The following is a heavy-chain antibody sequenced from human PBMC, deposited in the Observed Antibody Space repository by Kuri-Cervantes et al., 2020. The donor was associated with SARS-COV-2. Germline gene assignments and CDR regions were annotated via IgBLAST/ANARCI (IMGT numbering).Heavy chain of an antibody. J-gene: IGHJ4*02. Sequence: ASVKVSCKASGYTFTSYGITWVRQAPGQGLEWMGWISAYNGNTNYARKLQGRVTMTTDTSTSTAYMELRSLRSDDTAVYYCARVRKITGTTTDFWGQVTLVTVSS. D-gene: IGHD1-7*01. CDR2: ISAYNGNT. V-gene: IGHV1-18*04. CDR1: GYTFTSYG. CDR3: ARVRKITGTTTDF.